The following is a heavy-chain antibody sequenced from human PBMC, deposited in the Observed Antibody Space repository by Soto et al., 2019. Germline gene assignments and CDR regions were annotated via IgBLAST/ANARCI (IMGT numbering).Heavy chain of an antibody. V-gene: IGHV1-18*01. CDR2: ISAFNGNT. D-gene: IGHD6-19*01. CDR1: GYSFTNYG. J-gene: IGHJ6*03. Sequence: QDQLLQSGAEVKKPGASVTVSCKASGYSFTNYGITWVRQAPGQGLEWMGWISAFNGNTHDAQKLQGRVTMTTDASTRTAYMERRSLRSDDTAVYYCARDRGVAPPVAGNTHYYYYMDVWGKGTTVTVSS. CDR3: ARDRGVAPPVAGNTHYYYYMDV.